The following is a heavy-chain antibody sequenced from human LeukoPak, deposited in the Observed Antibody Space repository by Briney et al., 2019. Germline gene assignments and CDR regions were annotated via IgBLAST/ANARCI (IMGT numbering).Heavy chain of an antibody. J-gene: IGHJ4*02. CDR3: ARVAFSGSYNFDY. V-gene: IGHV4-59*01. D-gene: IGHD1-26*01. CDR1: GGSISSYY. CDR2: IYYSGST. Sequence: SETLSLTCTVSGGSISSYYWSWIRKPPGKGLEWIGYIYYSGSTNYNPSLKSRVTISVDTSKNQFSLKLSSVTAADTAVYYCARVAFSGSYNFDYWGQGTLVTVSS.